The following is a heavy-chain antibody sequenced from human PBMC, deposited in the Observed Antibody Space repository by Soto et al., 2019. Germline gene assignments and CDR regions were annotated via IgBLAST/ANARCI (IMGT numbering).Heavy chain of an antibody. CDR3: AREYSDGWFDP. CDR2: ISYDGSNK. Sequence: LSLTCAVSGGSISSSNWWSWVRQAPGKGLEWVAVISYDGSNKYYADSVKGRFTISRDNSKNTVYLQMNSLRAEDSAVYYCAREYSDGWFDPWGQGTLVTVSS. D-gene: IGHD2-21*01. CDR1: GGSISSSN. V-gene: IGHV3-30*03. J-gene: IGHJ5*02.